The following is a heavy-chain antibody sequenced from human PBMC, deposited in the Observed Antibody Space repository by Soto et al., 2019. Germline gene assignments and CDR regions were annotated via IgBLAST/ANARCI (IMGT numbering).Heavy chain of an antibody. CDR2: IYWDYGA. V-gene: IGHV2-5*02. D-gene: IGHD4-17*01. Sequence: QITLKESGPRLVNPTQTLTLTCTFSGFSFKTPGVGVGWLRQTPGKAPEWLALIYWDYGAPYNPSLAHRRFMPRATSKHQVLLRTMAMAPPATATYSCAHIRRGPGMPVTTGVDFWGQGILV. J-gene: IGHJ4*02. CDR1: GFSFKTPGVG. CDR3: AHIRRGPGMPVTTGVDF.